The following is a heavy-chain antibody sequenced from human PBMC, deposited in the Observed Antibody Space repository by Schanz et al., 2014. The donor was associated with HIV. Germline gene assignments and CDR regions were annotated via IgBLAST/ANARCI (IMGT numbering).Heavy chain of an antibody. CDR2: ISFDGSNK. J-gene: IGHJ6*02. D-gene: IGHD4-17*01. V-gene: IGHV3-30-3*01. CDR1: GFTFSTYA. Sequence: VQLVESGGGLVKPGGSLRLSCAASGFTFSTYAMHWVRQAPGKGLEWMAVISFDGSNKYYADSVKGRFTISRGNSKNTLYLQMNSLRAEDTAVYYCAKGGFYGDYVSYYYGLDVWGQGTTVTVSS. CDR3: AKGGFYGDYVSYYYGLDV.